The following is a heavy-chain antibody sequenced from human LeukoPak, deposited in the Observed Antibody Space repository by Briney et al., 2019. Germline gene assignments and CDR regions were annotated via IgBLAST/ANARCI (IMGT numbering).Heavy chain of an antibody. V-gene: IGHV4-4*07. CDR3: ARVLAAQSSRDYYYYMDV. CDR2: IYTSGST. Sequence: PSETLSLTCTASGGSISSYYWSWIRQPAGKGLEWIGRIYTSGSTNYNPSLKSRVTMSVDTSKNQFSLKLSSVTAADTAVYYCARVLAAQSSRDYYYYMDVWGKGTTVTVSS. D-gene: IGHD6-6*01. J-gene: IGHJ6*03. CDR1: GGSISSYY.